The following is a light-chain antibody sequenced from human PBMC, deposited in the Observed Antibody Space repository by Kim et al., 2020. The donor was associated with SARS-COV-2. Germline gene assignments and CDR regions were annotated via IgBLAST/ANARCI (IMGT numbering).Light chain of an antibody. CDR3: EHYNSYPYT. Sequence: ASVGDRVTITCRASQFISTWLAWYQQKPGKAPKLLVYQASTLESGVPSRFSGSGSGTDFSLTIDSLQPDDFATYYCEHYNSYPYTFGQGTKVDIK. CDR2: QAS. V-gene: IGKV1-5*01. J-gene: IGKJ2*01. CDR1: QFISTW.